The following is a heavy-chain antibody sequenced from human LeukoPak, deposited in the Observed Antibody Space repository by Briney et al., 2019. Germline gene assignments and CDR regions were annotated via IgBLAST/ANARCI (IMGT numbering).Heavy chain of an antibody. J-gene: IGHJ4*02. D-gene: IGHD3-22*01. V-gene: IGHV1-8*01. CDR1: GYTFTSYD. CDR3: ARSMIVGETDY. CDR2: MNPNSGNT. Sequence: GASVKASCKASGYTFTSYDINWAREATGQGLEWMGWMNPNSGNTGYAQKFQGRVTMTRNTSISTAYMELSSLRSEDTAVYYCARSMIVGETDYWGQGTLVTVSS.